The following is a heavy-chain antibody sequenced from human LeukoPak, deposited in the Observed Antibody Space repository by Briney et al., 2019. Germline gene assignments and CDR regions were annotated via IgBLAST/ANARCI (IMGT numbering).Heavy chain of an antibody. CDR1: GFTFSSYG. D-gene: IGHD1-26*01. CDR3: AKDIGGSYQNYFDY. V-gene: IGHV3-33*06. CDR2: IWYDGSNK. Sequence: PGGSLRLSCAASGFTFSSYGMHWVRQAPGKGLEWVAVIWYDGSNKYYADSVKGRFTISRDNSKNTLYLQMNSLRAEDPAVYYCAKDIGGSYQNYFDYWGQGTLVTVSS. J-gene: IGHJ4*02.